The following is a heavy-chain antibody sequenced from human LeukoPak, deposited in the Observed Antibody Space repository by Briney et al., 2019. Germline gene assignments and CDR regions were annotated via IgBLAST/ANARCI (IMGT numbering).Heavy chain of an antibody. CDR1: GGSLSSYY. J-gene: IGHJ5*02. V-gene: IGHV4-59*01. Sequence: SETLSLTCTVSGGSLSSYYWSWIRQPPGKGLEGIGYIYYSGSTNYNPSLKSRVTISVDTSKNQFSLKLSSVTAADTAVYYCAREVVVAAKNWFDPWGQGTLVTVSS. D-gene: IGHD2-15*01. CDR3: AREVVVAAKNWFDP. CDR2: IYYSGST.